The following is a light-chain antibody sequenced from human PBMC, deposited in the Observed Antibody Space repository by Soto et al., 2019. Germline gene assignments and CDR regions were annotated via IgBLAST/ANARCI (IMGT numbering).Light chain of an antibody. V-gene: IGLV2-14*03. Sequence: QSALTQPASVSGSPGQTITISCTGTTTDIGTYDYVSWYKQHPDKAPKHIIYDVNRRPSGISNRFSGSKSGNTASLTVSGLQPEDEGDYYCSSYTTTDSLVFGGGTKLTVL. CDR2: DVN. CDR3: SSYTTTDSLV. J-gene: IGLJ2*01. CDR1: TTDIGTYDY.